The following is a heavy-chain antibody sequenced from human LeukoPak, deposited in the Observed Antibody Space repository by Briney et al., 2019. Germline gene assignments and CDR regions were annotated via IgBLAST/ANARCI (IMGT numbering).Heavy chain of an antibody. CDR1: GYTFTGYY. Sequence: ASVKVSCKASGYTFTGYYMHWVRQAPGQGLEWMGWINPNSGGTNYAQKFQGRVTMTRDTSISTAYMELSRLRSDDTAVYYCARDERQRVLLDAFDIWGQGTMVTVSS. CDR3: ARDERQRVLLDAFDI. D-gene: IGHD6-6*01. V-gene: IGHV1-2*02. CDR2: INPNSGGT. J-gene: IGHJ3*02.